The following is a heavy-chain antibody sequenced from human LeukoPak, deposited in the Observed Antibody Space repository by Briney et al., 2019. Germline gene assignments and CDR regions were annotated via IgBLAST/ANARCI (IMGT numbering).Heavy chain of an antibody. CDR2: ISGSSGST. Sequence: GGSLRLSCAASGFTFSSCAMSWVRQAPGKGLEWVSAISGSSGSTYYADSVEGRFTISRDNSKNTLYLQMNSLRAEDTAVYYCAKPRLEGYYFDYWGQGTLVTVSS. CDR3: AKPRLEGYYFDY. J-gene: IGHJ4*02. V-gene: IGHV3-23*01. D-gene: IGHD1-1*01. CDR1: GFTFSSCA.